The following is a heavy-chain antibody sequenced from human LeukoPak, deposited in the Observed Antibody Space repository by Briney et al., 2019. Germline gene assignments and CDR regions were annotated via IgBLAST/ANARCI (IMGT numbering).Heavy chain of an antibody. J-gene: IGHJ4*02. CDR3: ATLHGGSSGRRFDY. Sequence: KASETLSLTCAVYGGSFSGYYLSWIRQPPGKGLEWIVEINHSGSTNYNPSLKSRVTISVDTSKNQFSLKPSSVTAADTAVYYCATLHGGSSGRRFDYWGQGTLVTVSS. CDR1: GGSFSGYY. D-gene: IGHD3-10*01. CDR2: INHSGST. V-gene: IGHV4-34*01.